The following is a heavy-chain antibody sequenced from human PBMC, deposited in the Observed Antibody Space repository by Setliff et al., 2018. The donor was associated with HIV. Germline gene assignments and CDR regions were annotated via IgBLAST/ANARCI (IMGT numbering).Heavy chain of an antibody. CDR1: GGSINSSTYY. V-gene: IGHV4-39*01. CDR3: ARTHYSFNLLEYYYYYYMDV. Sequence: SETLSLTCTVSGGSINSSTYYWGWIRQPPGKGLEWIGTIYYSGSTYYNPSLKSRVTISVDTSKNQFSLKLNSVTAADTAVYYCARTHYSFNLLEYYYYYYMDVWGKGTTVTVSS. J-gene: IGHJ6*03. D-gene: IGHD4-4*01. CDR2: IYYSGST.